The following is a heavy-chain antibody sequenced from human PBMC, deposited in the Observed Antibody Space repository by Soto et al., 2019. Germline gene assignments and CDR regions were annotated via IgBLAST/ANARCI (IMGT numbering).Heavy chain of an antibody. V-gene: IGHV1-69*04. Sequence: ASVKVSCKASGGTFSSYAISWVRQAPGQGLEWMGRIIPILGIANYAQKFQGRVTITADKSTSTAYMELSSLRSEDTAVYYCASQRADYYDSSGYYYYYYGMDVWGQGTTVTVSS. CDR2: IIPILGIA. J-gene: IGHJ6*02. D-gene: IGHD3-22*01. CDR1: GGTFSSYA. CDR3: ASQRADYYDSSGYYYYYYGMDV.